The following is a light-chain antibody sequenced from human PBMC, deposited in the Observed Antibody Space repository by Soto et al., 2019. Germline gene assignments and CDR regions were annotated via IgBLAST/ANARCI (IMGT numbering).Light chain of an antibody. CDR2: GAS. Sequence: EIVLTQSPDTLSLSPGARATLSCRASQSVSSNYLAWYQQKPGQSPRLLIYGASSRATGIPDRFTGSGSGTDFTLTISRLEPEDFAVYYCQQYGSSLYTFGQGTKLEIK. CDR1: QSVSSNY. CDR3: QQYGSSLYT. V-gene: IGKV3-20*01. J-gene: IGKJ2*01.